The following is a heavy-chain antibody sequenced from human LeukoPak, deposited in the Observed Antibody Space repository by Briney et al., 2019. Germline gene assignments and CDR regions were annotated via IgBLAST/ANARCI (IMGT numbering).Heavy chain of an antibody. Sequence: QSGGSLRLSCAASGFTFSSYGMSWVRQAPGKGLEWVSAISGSGGSTYYADSVKGRFTISRDNSKNTLYLQMNSLRAEDTAVYYCAKDAFFNGDYAGYFDYWGQGTLVTVSS. V-gene: IGHV3-23*01. CDR3: AKDAFFNGDYAGYFDY. CDR1: GFTFSSYG. J-gene: IGHJ4*02. D-gene: IGHD4-17*01. CDR2: ISGSGGST.